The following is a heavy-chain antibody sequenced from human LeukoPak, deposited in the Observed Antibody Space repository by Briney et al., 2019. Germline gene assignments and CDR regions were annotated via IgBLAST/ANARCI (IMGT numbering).Heavy chain of an antibody. CDR1: GFTFDEHG. Sequence: GGSLRLSCAASGFTFDEHGMSWVRQAPGKGLEWVSGINWNGASTGYADSVKGRFTISRDNAKNSLYPQMNSLRAEDTALYYCARVQRWGYSNYFDYWGQGTLVTVSS. J-gene: IGHJ4*02. V-gene: IGHV3-20*04. D-gene: IGHD4-11*01. CDR2: INWNGAST. CDR3: ARVQRWGYSNYFDY.